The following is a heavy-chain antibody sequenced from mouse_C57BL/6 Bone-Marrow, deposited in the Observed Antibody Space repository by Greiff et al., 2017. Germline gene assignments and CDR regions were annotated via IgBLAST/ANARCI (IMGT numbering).Heavy chain of an antibody. CDR3: GRGIPLLDFDV. CDR1: GYTFTSYG. D-gene: IGHD2-1*01. CDR2: INIGNGYT. V-gene: IGHV1-58*01. Sequence: EVQLQQSGAELVRPGSSVKMSCKTSGYTFTSYGINWVKQRPGQGLEWIGYINIGNGYTEYNEKFKGKATLTSDTSSSTAYMQLSSLTSEDAAIYFCGRGIPLLDFDVWGTGTTVTVSS. J-gene: IGHJ1*03.